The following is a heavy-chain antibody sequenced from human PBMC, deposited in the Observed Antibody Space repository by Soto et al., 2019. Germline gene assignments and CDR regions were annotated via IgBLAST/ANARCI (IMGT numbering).Heavy chain of an antibody. CDR2: ISSSSSTI. D-gene: IGHD3-3*01. Sequence: GGSLRLSCAASGFTFSSYSMNWVRQAPGKGLEWVSYISSSSSTIYYADSVKGRFTISRDNAKNSLYLQMNSLRAEDTAVYYCARVPVVTIFGVVINNWFDPWGQGTLVTVSS. V-gene: IGHV3-48*01. CDR1: GFTFSSYS. J-gene: IGHJ5*02. CDR3: ARVPVVTIFGVVINNWFDP.